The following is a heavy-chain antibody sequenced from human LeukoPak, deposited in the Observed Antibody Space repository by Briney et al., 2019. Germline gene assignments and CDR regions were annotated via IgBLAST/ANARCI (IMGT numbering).Heavy chain of an antibody. CDR1: GYTFTGYY. CDR2: INPNSGGT. J-gene: IGHJ5*02. D-gene: IGHD3-10*01. Sequence: ASVKVSCKASGYTFTGYYMHWVRQAPGQELEWMGWINPNSGGTNYAQKFQGRVTMTRDTSISTAYMELSRLRSDDTAVYYCATAGVLWFGELAGWFDPWGQGTLVTVSS. V-gene: IGHV1-2*02. CDR3: ATAGVLWFGELAGWFDP.